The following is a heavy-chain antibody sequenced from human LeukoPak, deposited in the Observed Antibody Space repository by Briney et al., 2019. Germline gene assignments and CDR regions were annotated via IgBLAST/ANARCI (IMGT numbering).Heavy chain of an antibody. V-gene: IGHV3-23*01. CDR2: IGASGGST. CDR1: GFMFDNYA. Sequence: GGSLRLSCRTSGFMFDNYAMSWVRQAPGKGLEWVSGIGASGGSTYYSDSVKGRFTISRDNSKNTLLLQINSLRAEDTAVYYCAKDNYYDTSGGFFAYWGQGTLVSVSS. CDR3: AKDNYYDTSGGFFAY. J-gene: IGHJ4*02. D-gene: IGHD3-22*01.